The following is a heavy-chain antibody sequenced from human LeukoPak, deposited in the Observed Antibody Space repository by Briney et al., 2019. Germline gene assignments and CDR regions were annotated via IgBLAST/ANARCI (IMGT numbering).Heavy chain of an antibody. V-gene: IGHV4-59*01. CDR3: ARGGAARLHFQD. Sequence: SETLSLTCTVSAGSISTYYWNWIRQPPGKGLEWIGYIYHSGSTNYNPSLQSRVTISVDTSKNQFSLNLNSVTAADTAVYYCARGGAARLHFQDWGQGTLVTVSS. CDR2: IYHSGST. J-gene: IGHJ1*01. CDR1: AGSISTYY. D-gene: IGHD6-6*01.